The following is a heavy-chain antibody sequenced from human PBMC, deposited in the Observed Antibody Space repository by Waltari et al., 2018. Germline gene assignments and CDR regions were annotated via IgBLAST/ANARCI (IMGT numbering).Heavy chain of an antibody. CDR2: INHSGST. Sequence: QVQLQQWGAGLLKPSETLSLTCAVYGGSFSGYYWSWIRQPPGKGLECIGEINHSGSTNSTPSLKSRVTISVDTSKNQFSLKLSSVTAADTAVYYCASLSEWVGWFDPWGQGTLVTVSS. CDR1: GGSFSGYY. J-gene: IGHJ5*02. D-gene: IGHD1-26*01. CDR3: ASLSEWVGWFDP. V-gene: IGHV4-34*01.